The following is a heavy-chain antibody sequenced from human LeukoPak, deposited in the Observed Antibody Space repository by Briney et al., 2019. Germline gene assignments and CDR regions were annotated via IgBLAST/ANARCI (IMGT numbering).Heavy chain of an antibody. CDR1: GVSISSYY. CDR3: AGGPAGTAFDD. V-gene: IGHV4-4*07. CDR2: IYTSGNT. J-gene: IGHJ4*03. Sequence: SETLSLTCTVSGVSISSYYWSWIRQPAGKGQEWIGRIYTSGNTNYKPSLRSRLTISVDKSKNHLSLKLSSLTAADTAFYYCAGGPAGTAFDDWGHGTLVTVSS. D-gene: IGHD1-1*01.